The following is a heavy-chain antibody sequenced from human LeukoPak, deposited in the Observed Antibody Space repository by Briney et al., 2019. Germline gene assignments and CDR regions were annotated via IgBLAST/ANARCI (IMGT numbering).Heavy chain of an antibody. J-gene: IGHJ4*02. D-gene: IGHD6-13*01. V-gene: IGHV3-21*01. Sequence: GGSLRLSCAASGLSFRSYSMSWVRQAPGKGLEWVSSISSSSSYIYYADSVKGRFTISRDNAKNSLYLQMNSLRAEDTAMYFCARETPYSSSWTDFDYWGQGTLVTVSS. CDR3: ARETPYSSSWTDFDY. CDR2: ISSSSSYI. CDR1: GLSFRSYS.